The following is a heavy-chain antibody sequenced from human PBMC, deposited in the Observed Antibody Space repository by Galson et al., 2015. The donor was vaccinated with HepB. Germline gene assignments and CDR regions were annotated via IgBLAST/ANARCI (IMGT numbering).Heavy chain of an antibody. Sequence: TRYSPSFQGQATISADKSISTAYLQWSSLKASDTAMYYCARHTLTATSRVDYWGQGTLVTVSS. CDR3: ARHTLTATSRVDY. CDR2: T. J-gene: IGHJ4*02. D-gene: IGHD4-11*01. V-gene: IGHV5-51*01.